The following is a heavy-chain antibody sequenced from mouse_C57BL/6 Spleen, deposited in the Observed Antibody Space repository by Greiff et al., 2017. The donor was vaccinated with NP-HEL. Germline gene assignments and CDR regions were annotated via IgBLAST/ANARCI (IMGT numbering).Heavy chain of an antibody. CDR3: ATSIYDGYWYFDV. D-gene: IGHD2-3*01. V-gene: IGHV2-5*01. CDR2: IWRGGST. Sequence: VQLQQSGPGLVQPSQSLSITCTVSGFSLTSYGVHWVRQSPGKGLEWLGVIWRGGSTDYNAAFMSRLSITKDNSKSQVFFKMNSLQADDTAIYYCATSIYDGYWYFDVWGTGTTVTVSS. CDR1: GFSLTSYG. J-gene: IGHJ1*03.